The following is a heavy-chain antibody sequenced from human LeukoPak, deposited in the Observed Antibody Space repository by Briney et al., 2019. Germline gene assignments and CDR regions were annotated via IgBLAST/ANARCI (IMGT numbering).Heavy chain of an antibody. V-gene: IGHV1-69*05. CDR3: ARVTFHDYYDSSGYHYNWFDP. CDR2: ITPIFGTA. D-gene: IGHD3-22*01. Sequence: SVKVSCKASGGTFSSYAISWVRQAPGQGLEWMGGITPIFGTANYAQRFQGRVTITTDESTSTAYMELSSLRSEDTAVYYCARVTFHDYYDSSGYHYNWFDPWGQGTLVTVSS. J-gene: IGHJ5*02. CDR1: GGTFSSYA.